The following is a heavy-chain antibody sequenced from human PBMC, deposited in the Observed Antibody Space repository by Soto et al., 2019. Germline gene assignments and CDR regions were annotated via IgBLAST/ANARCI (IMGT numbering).Heavy chain of an antibody. V-gene: IGHV4-34*01. CDR2: INHSGST. D-gene: IGHD2-15*01. Sequence: QVQLQQWGAGLLKPSETLSLTCAVYGGSFSGYYWSWIRQPPGKGLEWIGEINHSGSTNYNPSLKSRVTMSVDTSKNQFSLKLSSVTAADTAVYHCARGGTCSGGSCYLGWFDPWGQGTLVTVSS. CDR3: ARGGTCSGGSCYLGWFDP. CDR1: GGSFSGYY. J-gene: IGHJ5*02.